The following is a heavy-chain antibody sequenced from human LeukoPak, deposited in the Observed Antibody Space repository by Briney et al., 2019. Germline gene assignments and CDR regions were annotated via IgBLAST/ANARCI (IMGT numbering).Heavy chain of an antibody. D-gene: IGHD3-22*01. CDR1: GFTISSYS. Sequence: MTGGSLRLSCAASGFTISSYSMNWVRQAPGKGLKWVSSISSSSSYIYYADSVKGRFTISRDNAKNSLYLQMNSLRAEDTAVYYCARDYYDSSGYYYTDYWGQGTLSPSPQ. V-gene: IGHV3-21*01. CDR3: ARDYYDSSGYYYTDY. CDR2: ISSSSSYI. J-gene: IGHJ4*02.